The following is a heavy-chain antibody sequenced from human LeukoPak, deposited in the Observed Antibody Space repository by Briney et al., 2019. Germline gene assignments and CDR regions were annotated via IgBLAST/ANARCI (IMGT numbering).Heavy chain of an antibody. V-gene: IGHV4-61*09. D-gene: IGHD2-21*01. J-gene: IGHJ4*02. CDR3: ARDLLW. Sequence: PSQTLSLTCTVSGGSISSGGYYWSWIRQPAGKGLEWIGHIYPGGTTSYNPSLKSRVTMSVDTSKNQFSLRLTSVIAADTAVYYCARDLLWWGQGTLVTVSS. CDR2: IYPGGTT. CDR1: GGSISSGGYY.